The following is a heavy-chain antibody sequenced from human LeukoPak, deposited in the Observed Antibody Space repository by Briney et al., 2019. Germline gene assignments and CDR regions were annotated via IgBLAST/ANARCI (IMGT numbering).Heavy chain of an antibody. CDR2: IRSKAYGGTT. D-gene: IGHD3-16*02. Sequence: GGSLRLSCTASGFTFGDYAMSWVRQAPGKGLEWVGFIRSKAYGGTTEYAASVKGRFTISRDDSKSIVYLQMNSLKTEDTAVYYCTRHYDYVWGSHPGYYFDYWGQGTLVTVSS. CDR1: GFTFGDYA. J-gene: IGHJ4*02. V-gene: IGHV3-49*04. CDR3: TRHYDYVWGSHPGYYFDY.